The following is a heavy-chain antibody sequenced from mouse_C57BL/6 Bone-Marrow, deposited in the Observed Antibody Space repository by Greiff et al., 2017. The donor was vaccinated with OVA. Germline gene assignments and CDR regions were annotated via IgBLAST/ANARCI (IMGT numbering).Heavy chain of an antibody. CDR2: ISNLAYSI. CDR1: GFTFSDYG. J-gene: IGHJ1*03. D-gene: IGHD1-1*01. CDR3: ARHVYGTPYWYFDV. V-gene: IGHV5-15*01. Sequence: EVMLVESGGGLVQPGGSLKLSCAASGFTFSDYGMAWVRQAPRKGPEWVAFISNLAYSIYYADTVTGRFTISRENAKNTLYLEMSSLRSEDTAMYYCARHVYGTPYWYFDVWGTGTTVTVSS.